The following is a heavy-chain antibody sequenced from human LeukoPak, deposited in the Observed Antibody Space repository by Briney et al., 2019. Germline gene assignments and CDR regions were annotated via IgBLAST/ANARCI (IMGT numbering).Heavy chain of an antibody. Sequence: SETLSLTCTVSGGSISSYYWSWIRQPPGKGLEWIGYIYYSGSTNYNPSLKSRATISVDTSKNQFSLKLSSVTAADTAVYYCARARMWLRFHWFDPWGQGTLVTVSS. CDR2: IYYSGST. D-gene: IGHD5-12*01. J-gene: IGHJ5*02. V-gene: IGHV4-59*01. CDR1: GGSISSYY. CDR3: ARARMWLRFHWFDP.